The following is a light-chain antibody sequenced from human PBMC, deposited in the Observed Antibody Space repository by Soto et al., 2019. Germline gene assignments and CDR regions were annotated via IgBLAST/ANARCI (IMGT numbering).Light chain of an antibody. CDR1: QNVASDY. CDR3: QQYNNWPPIT. CDR2: GAS. J-gene: IGKJ5*01. V-gene: IGKV3-15*01. Sequence: EIVMTQSPATLSVSPGERATLGFSASQNVASDYLAWYRQKPGQAPRVLIYGASTRATGIPARFSGSGSGTEFTLTISSLQSEDFAVYYCQQYNNWPPITFGQGTRLEIK.